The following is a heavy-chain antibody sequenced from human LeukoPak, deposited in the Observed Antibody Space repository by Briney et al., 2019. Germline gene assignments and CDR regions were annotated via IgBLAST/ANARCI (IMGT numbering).Heavy chain of an antibody. CDR1: GFTFSSYG. CDR2: ISYDGSNK. Sequence: GGSLRLSCAASGFTFSSYGMHWVRQAPGKGLEWVAVISYDGSNKYYADSVKGRFTISRDNSKNTLYLQMNSLRAEDTAVYYCAKEEVSSGWYPYYFDYWGQGTLVTVSS. CDR3: AKEEVSSGWYPYYFDY. D-gene: IGHD6-19*01. V-gene: IGHV3-30*18. J-gene: IGHJ4*02.